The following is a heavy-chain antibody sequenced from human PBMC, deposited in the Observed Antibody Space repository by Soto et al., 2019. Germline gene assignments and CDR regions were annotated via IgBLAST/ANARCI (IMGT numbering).Heavy chain of an antibody. CDR2: VIPILDVA. Sequence: QVQLVQSGAEVKKPGSSVRVSCKASGDIFSNYTISWVRQAPGQGLEWMGRVIPILDVANYPLRFQGRVRITADKCPCTVYMDLSSLRSEDTAIYFCARVKSDSGRYEGDYYIDVWGNGTTVTVSS. V-gene: IGHV1-69*02. CDR3: ARVKSDSGRYEGDYYIDV. CDR1: GDIFSNYT. D-gene: IGHD3-10*01. J-gene: IGHJ6*03.